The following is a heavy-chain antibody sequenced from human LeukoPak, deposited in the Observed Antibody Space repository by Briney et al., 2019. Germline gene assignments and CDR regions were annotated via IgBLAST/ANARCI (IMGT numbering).Heavy chain of an antibody. Sequence: ASVKVSCKTSGGTFNSYAINWVRQAPGQGLEWMGGIIPRLGTTKYIQKVQGRMTITTDESTTTAYMELSSLRSEDTAVYYCARALSGWGQGTLVTVSS. CDR1: GGTFNSYA. CDR2: IIPRLGTT. CDR3: ARALSG. V-gene: IGHV1-69*05. D-gene: IGHD5/OR15-5a*01. J-gene: IGHJ4*02.